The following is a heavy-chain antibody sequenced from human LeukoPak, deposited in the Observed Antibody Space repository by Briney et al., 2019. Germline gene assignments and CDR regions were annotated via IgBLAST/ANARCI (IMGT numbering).Heavy chain of an antibody. J-gene: IGHJ3*02. CDR2: IHYSGST. CDR1: GGSISSSRYY. D-gene: IGHD2-2*01. Sequence: SETLSLTCTVSGGSISSSRYYWGWIRQPPGKGLEWIGRIHYSGSTYYNPSLKSRVTVSVDTSENQFSLKLSSVAAADTAVYFCVRTRLSDHIVPAAERADDACDMWGQGTMVTVSS. CDR3: VRTRLSDHIVPAAERADDACDM. V-gene: IGHV4-39*07.